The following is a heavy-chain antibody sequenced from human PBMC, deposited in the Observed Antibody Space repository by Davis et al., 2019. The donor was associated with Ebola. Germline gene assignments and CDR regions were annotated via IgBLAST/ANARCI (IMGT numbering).Heavy chain of an antibody. D-gene: IGHD4-17*01. CDR1: VGSFSGYY. Sequence: SETLSLTFAVYVGSFSGYYWSWIRQPPGKGLEWLREINHSGTTNYNPSLKSRVTISVDTSKNQFSLKLSSVTAADTAVYYCAREGTVTPLDYWGQGTLVTVSS. CDR3: AREGTVTPLDY. J-gene: IGHJ4*02. CDR2: INHSGTT. V-gene: IGHV4-34*01.